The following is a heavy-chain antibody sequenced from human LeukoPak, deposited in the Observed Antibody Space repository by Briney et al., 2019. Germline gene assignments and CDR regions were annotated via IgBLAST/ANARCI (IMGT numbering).Heavy chain of an antibody. D-gene: IGHD5-18*01. CDR1: GFTFSTYE. J-gene: IGHJ6*02. V-gene: IGHV3-48*03. CDR2: ISSTGSTI. Sequence: QPGGSLRLSCAASGFTFSTYEMNWVRQAPGKGLERVSYISSTGSTIYYADSVKGRLTISRDNAKNSLNLEMNSLRGEDTAVYYCVRGPGYSYGAYYCYGMDVWGQGTTVTVSS. CDR3: VRGPGYSYGAYYCYGMDV.